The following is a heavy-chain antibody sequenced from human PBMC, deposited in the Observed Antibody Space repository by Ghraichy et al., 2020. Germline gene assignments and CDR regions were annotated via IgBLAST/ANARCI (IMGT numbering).Heavy chain of an antibody. V-gene: IGHV1-3*01. Sequence: ASVKVSCKASGYTFTSYAMHWVRQAPGQRLEWMGWINAGNGNTKYSQKFQGRVTITRDTSASTAYMELSSLRSEDTAVYYCARFKAWSYYYDSSGYYKGAFDIWGQGTMVTVSS. CDR1: GYTFTSYA. CDR3: ARFKAWSYYYDSSGYYKGAFDI. D-gene: IGHD3-22*01. CDR2: INAGNGNT. J-gene: IGHJ3*02.